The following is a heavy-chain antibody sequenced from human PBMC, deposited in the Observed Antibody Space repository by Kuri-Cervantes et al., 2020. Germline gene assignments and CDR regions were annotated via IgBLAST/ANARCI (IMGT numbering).Heavy chain of an antibody. D-gene: IGHD4-23*01. J-gene: IGHJ6*02. Sequence: ASVKVSCKASGYTFTSYGISWVRQAPGQGLEWMGWISAYNGNTNYAQKLQGRVTTTTDTSTSTAYMELRSLRSDDTAVYYCARDNGYGGNYYYYYYGMDVWGQGTTVTVSS. V-gene: IGHV1-18*01. CDR1: GYTFTSYG. CDR2: ISAYNGNT. CDR3: ARDNGYGGNYYYYYYGMDV.